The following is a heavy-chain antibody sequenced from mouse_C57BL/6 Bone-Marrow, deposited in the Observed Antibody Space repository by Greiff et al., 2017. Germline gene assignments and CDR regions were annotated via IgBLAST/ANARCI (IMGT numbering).Heavy chain of an antibody. CDR3: TTLYYEGY. V-gene: IGHV14-4*01. D-gene: IGHD2-4*01. Sequence: VQLQQSGAELVRPGASVKLSCTASGFNIKDDYMHWVKQRPEQGLEWIGWIDPENGDTEYASKIQGKATITADTSSNTAYLQLSSLTSEDTAVYYCTTLYYEGYWGQGTTLTVSS. CDR2: IDPENGDT. CDR1: GFNIKDDY. J-gene: IGHJ2*01.